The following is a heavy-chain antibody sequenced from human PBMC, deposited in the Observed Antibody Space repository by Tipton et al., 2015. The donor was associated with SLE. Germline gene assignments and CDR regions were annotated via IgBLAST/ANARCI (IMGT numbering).Heavy chain of an antibody. CDR1: SGAFSGYY. CDR3: ARGTAAIWNV. Sequence: TLSLTCGFYSGAFSGYYWTWVRQPPGKGLEWLGEINHSGSANYNPSLNSRVTISLDTSNNQLSLKLTSVTAADTAVYYCARGTAAIWNVWGQGTTVAVSS. J-gene: IGHJ6*02. V-gene: IGHV4-34*01. D-gene: IGHD2-2*02. CDR2: INHSGSA.